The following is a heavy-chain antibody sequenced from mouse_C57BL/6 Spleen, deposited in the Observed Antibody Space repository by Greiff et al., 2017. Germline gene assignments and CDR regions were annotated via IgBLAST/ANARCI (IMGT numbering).Heavy chain of an antibody. D-gene: IGHD1-1*01. V-gene: IGHV2-2*01. CDR1: GFSLTSYG. CDR3: AAGITTVVAPFDY. Sequence: QVQLQQSGPGLVQPSQSLSITCTVSGFSLTSYGVHWVRQSPGKGLEWLGVIWSGGSTDYNAAFISRLIINKDNSKSQVFFKMNSLQADDTAIYYCAAGITTVVAPFDYWGQGTTLTVSS. CDR2: IWSGGST. J-gene: IGHJ2*01.